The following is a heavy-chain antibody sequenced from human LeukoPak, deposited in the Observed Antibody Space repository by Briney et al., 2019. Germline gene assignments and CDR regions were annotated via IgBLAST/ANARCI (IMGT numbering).Heavy chain of an antibody. D-gene: IGHD1-1*01. CDR1: GFTFSNYA. V-gene: IGHV3-21*05. CDR2: ISSNSNI. Sequence: GGSLRLSCAASGFTFSNYAMNWVRQAPGKGLEWVSHISSNSNIYYADSVRGRFTISRDSAKSSLYLQMNSLRAEDTAVYYCARDWSRTVAYYFDYWGQGTLVTVSS. J-gene: IGHJ4*02. CDR3: ARDWSRTVAYYFDY.